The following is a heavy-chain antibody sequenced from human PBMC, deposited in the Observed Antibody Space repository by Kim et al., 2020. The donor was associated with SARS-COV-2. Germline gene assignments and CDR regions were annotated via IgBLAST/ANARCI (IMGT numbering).Heavy chain of an antibody. CDR3: ARVHGLGSWAMDV. Sequence: GGSLRLSCAASGFTFSTHWMSWVRQVPGKGLEWVANIKEDGSEKYYVDSLKGRFMISRDNSKNSLYLEMNSLRAEDTAVYYCARVHGLGSWAMDVWGQGTTVTVSS. D-gene: IGHD3-10*01. CDR1: GFTFSTHW. J-gene: IGHJ6*02. CDR2: IKEDGSEK. V-gene: IGHV3-7*03.